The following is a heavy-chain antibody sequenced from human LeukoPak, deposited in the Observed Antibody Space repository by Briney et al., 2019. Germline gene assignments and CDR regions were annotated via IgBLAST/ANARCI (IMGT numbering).Heavy chain of an antibody. CDR1: GGSFSGYY. V-gene: IGHV4-34*01. CDR2: INHSGST. CDR3: ARYDLCSSTSCYGGRYYFDY. D-gene: IGHD2-2*01. J-gene: IGHJ4*02. Sequence: PSETLSLTCAVYGGSFSGYYWSWIRQPPGKGLEWIGEINHSGSTNYNPSLKSRVTISVDTSKNQFSLKLSSVTAADTAVYYWARYDLCSSTSCYGGRYYFDYWGQGTLVTVSS.